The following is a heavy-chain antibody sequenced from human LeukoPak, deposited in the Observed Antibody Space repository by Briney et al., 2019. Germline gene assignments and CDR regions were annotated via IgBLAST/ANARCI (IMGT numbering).Heavy chain of an antibody. CDR1: GGSISNYY. J-gene: IGHJ4*02. V-gene: IGHV4-59*01. CDR2: IYYTGST. CDR3: ARNLIPEQLVLNF. D-gene: IGHD6-13*01. Sequence: SETLSLTCTVSGGSISNYYWNWIRQPPGKGLEWVGYIYYTGSTNYNPSLKSRVTMSVDTSKNQFSLNLKSVTPEDTAVYYCARNLIPEQLVLNFWGQGTLVTVSS.